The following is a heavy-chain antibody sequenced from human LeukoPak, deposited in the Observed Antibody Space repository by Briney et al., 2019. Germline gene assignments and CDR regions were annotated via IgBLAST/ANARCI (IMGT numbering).Heavy chain of an antibody. V-gene: IGHV3-21*01. CDR2: ISSSSSYI. Sequence: GGSLRLSWAASGFTFSSYSMNWVRQAPGKGLEWVSSISSSSSYIYYADSVKGRFTISRDNAKNSLYLQMNSLRAEDTAVYYCARVESDAFDIWGQGTMVTVSS. CDR1: GFTFSSYS. CDR3: ARVESDAFDI. J-gene: IGHJ3*02.